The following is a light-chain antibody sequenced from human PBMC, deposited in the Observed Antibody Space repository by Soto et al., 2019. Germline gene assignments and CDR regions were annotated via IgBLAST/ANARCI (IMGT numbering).Light chain of an antibody. CDR3: QQYGSSPRT. CDR1: QSVSSSY. Sequence: EIVLTQSPGTLSLSPGERATLSCRASQSVSSSYLAWYQQKPGQAPRLLIYGASSRATGIPDRFSGSGSGTDFTHSSSRLEPEDFAVYYCQQYGSSPRTFGQGTKLEIK. CDR2: GAS. J-gene: IGKJ2*01. V-gene: IGKV3-20*01.